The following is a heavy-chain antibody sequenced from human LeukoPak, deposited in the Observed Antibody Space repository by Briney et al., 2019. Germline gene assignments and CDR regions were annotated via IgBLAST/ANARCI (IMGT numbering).Heavy chain of an antibody. D-gene: IGHD6-13*01. CDR1: GYTFTGYY. CDR2: INPNSGGT. J-gene: IGHJ4*02. Sequence: EASVKVSCKASGYTFTGYYMHWVRQAPGQGLEWMGWINPNSGGTNYAQKFQGRVTMTRDTSISTAYMELSRLRSDDTAVYYCARGREAAAGTQVLDYWGQGTLVTVSS. CDR3: ARGREAAAGTQVLDY. V-gene: IGHV1-2*02.